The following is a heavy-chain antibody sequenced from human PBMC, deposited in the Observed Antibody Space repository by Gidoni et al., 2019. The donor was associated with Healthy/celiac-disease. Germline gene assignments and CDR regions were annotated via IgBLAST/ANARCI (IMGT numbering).Heavy chain of an antibody. CDR2: IYRGGST. CDR3: AREELELRGGVDY. J-gene: IGHJ4*02. Sequence: EVQLVESGGGLVQPGGSLRLSCAASGFTVSSNYMSWVRQAPGKGLEWVSVIYRGGSTYYADSVKGRFTISRDNSKNTLYLQMNSLRAEDTAVYYCAREELELRGGVDYWGQGTLVTVSS. CDR1: GFTVSSNY. V-gene: IGHV3-66*01. D-gene: IGHD1-7*01.